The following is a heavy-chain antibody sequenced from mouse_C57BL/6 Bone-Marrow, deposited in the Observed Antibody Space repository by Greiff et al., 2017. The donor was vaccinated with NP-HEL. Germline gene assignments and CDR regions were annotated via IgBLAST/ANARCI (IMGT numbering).Heavy chain of an antibody. V-gene: IGHV1-81*01. CDR3: ASTVKAPRYWYFDV. CDR1: GYTFTSYG. D-gene: IGHD1-1*01. Sequence: VQLQQSGAELARPGASVKLSCKASGYTFTSYGISWVKQRTGQGLEWIGEIYPRSGTTYYNEKFKGKATLTADKSSSTAYMELRSRPSEDSSVYFCASTVKAPRYWYFDVWVTGTTVTVSS. CDR2: IYPRSGTT. J-gene: IGHJ1*03.